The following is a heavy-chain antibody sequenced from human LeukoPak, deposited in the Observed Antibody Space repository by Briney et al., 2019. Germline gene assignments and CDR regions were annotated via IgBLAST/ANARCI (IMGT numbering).Heavy chain of an antibody. D-gene: IGHD2-21*01. CDR2: INWNGGTT. Sequence: GGSLRLSCAASGFPFGTFGMSWVRQAPGKGLEWVSGINWNGGTTAYADSVKGRFTISRDNAKNSLYLQMNSLRAEDTALYYCARENGCGGDCYYFDYWGQGTLVTVSS. J-gene: IGHJ4*02. CDR3: ARENGCGGDCYYFDY. CDR1: GFPFGTFG. V-gene: IGHV3-20*04.